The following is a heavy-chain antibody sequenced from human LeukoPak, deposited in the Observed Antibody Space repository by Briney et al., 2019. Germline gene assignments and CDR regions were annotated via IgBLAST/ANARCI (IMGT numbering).Heavy chain of an antibody. CDR2: INPSGGST. CDR3: ARGGRVGYCTNGVCGPRFDY. D-gene: IGHD2-8*01. J-gene: IGHJ4*02. CDR1: GYTFTSYY. Sequence: ASVKVSCKASGYTFTSYYMHWVRQAPGQGLEWMGIINPSGGSTSYAQKFQGRVTMTRDMSTSTVYMELSSLRSEDTAVYYCARGGRVGYCTNGVCGPRFDYWGQGTLVTVSS. V-gene: IGHV1-46*01.